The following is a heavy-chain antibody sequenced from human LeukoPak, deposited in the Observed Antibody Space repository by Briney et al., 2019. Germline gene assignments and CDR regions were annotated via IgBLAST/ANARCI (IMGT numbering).Heavy chain of an antibody. Sequence: GGSLRHSRAPRGFTYRCYSLNWVRPPPPRGVEGVSSISMSSIFIYYADSVKGRFTIARDNANNTLYRQMNILRAEDTAVYDYAREQPIAYGDYYGSGSKWGQGTLVTVSS. CDR1: GFTYRCYS. CDR2: ISMSSIFI. CDR3: AREQPIAYGDYYGSGSK. V-gene: IGHV3-21*01. D-gene: IGHD3-10*01. J-gene: IGHJ4*02.